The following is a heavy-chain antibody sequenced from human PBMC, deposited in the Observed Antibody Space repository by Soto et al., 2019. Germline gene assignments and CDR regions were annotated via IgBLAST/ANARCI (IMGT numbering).Heavy chain of an antibody. J-gene: IGHJ4*02. CDR2: VYPGDSDT. CDR1: GYSFTSYW. D-gene: IGHD4-17*01. Sequence: GSGYSFTSYWVGWGRQMPGKGLEWMVVVYPGDSDTRCSPSFERQGTVSADQSISTAYLQWSSLKASDTAMYYCARHTTLTELEPSGNYWGQGTLVTVPS. CDR3: ARHTTLTELEPSGNY. V-gene: IGHV5-51*01.